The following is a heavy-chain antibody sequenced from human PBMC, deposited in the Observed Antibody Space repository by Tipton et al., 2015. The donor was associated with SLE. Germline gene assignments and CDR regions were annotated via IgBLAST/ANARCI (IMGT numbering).Heavy chain of an antibody. V-gene: IGHV4-38-2*02. Sequence: TLSLTCNVSGYSIRNGYYWGWIRQAPGKGLEWTGTIHHSGITYYHPSLKSRVTISVDTSKNQFSLKLRSGTAADTAVYYCARQRLRLLSPLDAWGQGTTVTVSS. CDR1: GYSIRNGYY. J-gene: IGHJ6*02. CDR3: ARQRLRLLSPLDA. D-gene: IGHD3-10*01. CDR2: IHHSGIT.